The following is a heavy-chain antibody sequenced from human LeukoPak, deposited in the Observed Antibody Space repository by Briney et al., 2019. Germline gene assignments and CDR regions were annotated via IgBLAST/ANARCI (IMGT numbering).Heavy chain of an antibody. V-gene: IGHV3-7*01. CDR1: GFTFSNAW. J-gene: IGHJ3*02. Sequence: GGPLRLSCAASGFTFSNAWMSWVRQAPGKGLEWVANINKDGSANEDSVKGRFTISRDNAKNSLFLQMNTLRAEDTAVYYCAREDASAFDIWGQGTMVTVSS. CDR2: INKDGSA. CDR3: AREDASAFDI.